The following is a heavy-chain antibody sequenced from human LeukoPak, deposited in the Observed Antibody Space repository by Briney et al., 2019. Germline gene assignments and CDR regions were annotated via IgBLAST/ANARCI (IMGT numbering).Heavy chain of an antibody. D-gene: IGHD3-16*01. V-gene: IGHV4-61*01. CDR2: IYYSGIT. J-gene: IGHJ6*02. CDR3: ARDNYLFYGMDV. CDR1: GDSVSSGSYY. Sequence: PSETLSLTCTVSGDSVSSGSYYWGWIRQPPGKGLEWIGYIYYSGITNYNPSLKSRATISVDTSKNQFSLKLSSVTAADTAVYYCARDNYLFYGMDVWGQGTTVTVSS.